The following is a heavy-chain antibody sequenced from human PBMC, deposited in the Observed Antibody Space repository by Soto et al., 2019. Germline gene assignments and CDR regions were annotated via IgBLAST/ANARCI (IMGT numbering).Heavy chain of an antibody. Sequence: GGSLRLSCAASGFTFSSYWMHWVRQAPGKGLVWVSRINSDGSSTSYADSVKGRFTISRDNAKNTLYLQMNSLRAEDTAVYYCAREDIVVVPAATGFYNWFDPWGQGTLVTVSS. J-gene: IGHJ5*02. CDR1: GFTFSSYW. D-gene: IGHD2-2*01. CDR2: INSDGSST. CDR3: AREDIVVVPAATGFYNWFDP. V-gene: IGHV3-74*01.